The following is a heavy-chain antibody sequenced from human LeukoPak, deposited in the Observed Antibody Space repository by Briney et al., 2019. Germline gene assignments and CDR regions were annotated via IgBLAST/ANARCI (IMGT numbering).Heavy chain of an antibody. V-gene: IGHV5-51*07. CDR1: GYSFVAYY. CDR2: IYPRDSNT. J-gene: IGHJ4*01. D-gene: IGHD3-10*01. CDR3: ARHAGSGSGAYYNVDY. Sequence: ESPKISCKGSGYSFVAYYIAWVHQMPGKGLEWMGIIYPRDSNTRYSPSFQGQVTISADKSLNTAYLQWSSLKASDTAMYYCARHAGSGSGAYYNVDYWGQGTLVTVSS.